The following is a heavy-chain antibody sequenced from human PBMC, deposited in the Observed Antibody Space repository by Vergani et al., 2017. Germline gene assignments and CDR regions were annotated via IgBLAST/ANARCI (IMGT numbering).Heavy chain of an antibody. V-gene: IGHV3-33*01. CDR3: ARDGYSRGFDC. CDR1: GFTFSSYG. Sequence: QVQLVESGGGVVQPGRSMRLSCAASGFTFSSYGMHWVRQAPGKGLEWVAVIWYDGSNKYYADSVKGRFTIPRDNSKNTLYLQMNSLRAEDTAMYYCARDGYSRGFDCWSQGSLVTVSS. CDR2: IWYDGSNK. J-gene: IGHJ4*02. D-gene: IGHD6-13*01.